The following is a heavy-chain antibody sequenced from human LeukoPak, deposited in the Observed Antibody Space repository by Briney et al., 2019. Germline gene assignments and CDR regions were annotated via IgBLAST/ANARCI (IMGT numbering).Heavy chain of an antibody. J-gene: IGHJ4*02. CDR1: GGSFSGYY. CDR2: INHSGST. D-gene: IGHD2/OR15-2a*01. CDR3: ARGPLSVYFDY. V-gene: IGHV4-34*01. Sequence: SETLSLTCAVYGGSFSGYYWSWIRQPPGKGLEWIGEINHSGSTNYNPSLKSRVTISVGTSKNQFSLKLSSVTAADTAVYYCARGPLSVYFDYWGQGTLVTVSS.